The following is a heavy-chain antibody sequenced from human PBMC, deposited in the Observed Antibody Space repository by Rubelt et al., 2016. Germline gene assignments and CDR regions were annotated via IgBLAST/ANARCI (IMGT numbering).Heavy chain of an antibody. D-gene: IGHD6-13*01. CDR1: GYTFTSYG. Sequence: QVQLVQSGAEVKKPGASVKVSCKASGYTFTSYGFDWVRQAPGLGLEWMGWISANNGDTDYAQKVQGRVNLPTDKSTSTAYMELRRLRSDDTAVYYCARAPRSTAAADYWGQGTLVTVSS. J-gene: IGHJ4*02. CDR2: ISANNGDT. CDR3: ARAPRSTAAADY. V-gene: IGHV1-18*01.